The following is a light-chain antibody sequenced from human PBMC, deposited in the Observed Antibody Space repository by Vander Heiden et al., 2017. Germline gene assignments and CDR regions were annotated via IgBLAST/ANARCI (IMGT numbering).Light chain of an antibody. V-gene: IGLV3-1*01. J-gene: IGLJ2*01. Sequence: SYDLTHSPSVSVFPRQTASISCSGEKLGDKYACGYQQRTGQFLVLVIYQDRKRRSGITGRFSGSNSGNTATLTISGTQGMDEADYYCQAWESSFVFGGGTKLTVL. CDR1: KLGDKY. CDR2: QDR. CDR3: QAWESSFV.